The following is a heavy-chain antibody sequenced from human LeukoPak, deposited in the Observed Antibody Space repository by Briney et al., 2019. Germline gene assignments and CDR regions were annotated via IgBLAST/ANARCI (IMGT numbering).Heavy chain of an antibody. CDR2: IYYSGST. CDR3: ARRASGTTGTTPGESVDY. J-gene: IGHJ4*02. CDR1: GGSISDYY. V-gene: IGHV4-39*01. D-gene: IGHD1-1*01. Sequence: PSETLSLTCSVSGGSISDYYWTWIRQPPGKGLEWIGSIYYSGSTYYNPSLKSRVTISVDTSKNQFSLKLSSVTAADTAVYYCARRASGTTGTTPGESVDYWGQGTLVTVSS.